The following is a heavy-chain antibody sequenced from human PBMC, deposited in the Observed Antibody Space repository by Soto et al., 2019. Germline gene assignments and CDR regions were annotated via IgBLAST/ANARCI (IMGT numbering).Heavy chain of an antibody. J-gene: IGHJ6*02. V-gene: IGHV1-3*01. CDR1: GYTFTSYA. Sequence: ASVKVSCKASGYTFTSYAMHWVRQAPGQRLEWMGWINAGNGNTKYSQKFQGRVTITRDTSAGTAYMELSSLRSEDTAVYYCARGSEWLGYYYYGMDVWGQGTTVTVSS. CDR3: ARGSEWLGYYYYGMDV. CDR2: INAGNGNT. D-gene: IGHD3-3*01.